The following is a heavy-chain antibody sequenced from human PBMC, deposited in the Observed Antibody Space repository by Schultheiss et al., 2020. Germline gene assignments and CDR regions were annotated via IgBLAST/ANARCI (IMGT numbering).Heavy chain of an antibody. CDR3: ARDLATVTTDSYYYYGMDV. V-gene: IGHV3-15*01. J-gene: IGHJ6*04. D-gene: IGHD4-11*01. Sequence: GGSMRLSCAASGFTFSNAWMSWVRQAPGKGLEWVGLIKSKTDGGTTDYAAPVKGRFTISRDDSKNTLYLQMNSLRAEDTAVYYCARDLATVTTDSYYYYGMDVWGKGTTVTVSS. CDR1: GFTFSNAW. CDR2: IKSKTDGGTT.